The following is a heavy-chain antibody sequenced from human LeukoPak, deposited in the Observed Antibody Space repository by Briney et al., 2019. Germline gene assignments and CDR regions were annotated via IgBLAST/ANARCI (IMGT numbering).Heavy chain of an antibody. CDR2: ISAYNGNT. Sequence: ASVKVSCKASGYTFTSYGTSWVRQAPGQGLEWMGWISAYNGNTNYAQKLQGRVTMTTDTSTSTAYMELRSLRSDDTAVYYCARNPVLRFLEWFSYYFDYWGQGTLVTVSS. V-gene: IGHV1-18*01. CDR3: ARNPVLRFLEWFSYYFDY. J-gene: IGHJ4*02. CDR1: GYTFTSYG. D-gene: IGHD3-3*01.